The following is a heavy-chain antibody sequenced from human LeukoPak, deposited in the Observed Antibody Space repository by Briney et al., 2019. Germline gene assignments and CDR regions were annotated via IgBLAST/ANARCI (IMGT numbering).Heavy chain of an antibody. V-gene: IGHV4-59*01. D-gene: IGHD3-22*01. J-gene: IGHJ4*02. Sequence: SETLSLTCTVSGGSISSYYWSWIRQPPGKGLEWVGYIYYSGSTNYNPSLKSRVTISVDTSKNQFSLKLSSVTAADTAVYYCARVSSAWAYSFDYWGQGTLVTVSA. CDR1: GGSISSYY. CDR2: IYYSGST. CDR3: ARVSSAWAYSFDY.